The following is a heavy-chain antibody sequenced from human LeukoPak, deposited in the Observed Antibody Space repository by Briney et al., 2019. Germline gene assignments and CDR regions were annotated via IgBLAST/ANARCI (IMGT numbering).Heavy chain of an antibody. CDR2: IKQDGSQK. CDR3: ARGGTYDI. Sequence: GGSLRLSCVVSGFTYSRYWMTWFRQAPGKGLEWVANIKQDGSQKNYVDSVKGRFTISRDNAKKSLYLQMNSLRGEDTAVYFCARGGTYDIWGQGTRVTVSS. V-gene: IGHV3-7*01. J-gene: IGHJ3*02. CDR1: GFTYSRYW.